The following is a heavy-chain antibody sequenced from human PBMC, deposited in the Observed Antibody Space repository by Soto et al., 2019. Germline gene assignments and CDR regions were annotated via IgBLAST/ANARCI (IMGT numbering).Heavy chain of an antibody. D-gene: IGHD3-3*01. CDR3: ARGHERITIFGVVIIPPYYYYYYGMDV. CDR1: GGTFSSYA. J-gene: IGHJ6*02. V-gene: IGHV1-69*13. Sequence: GXSVKVSCKASGGTFSSYAISWVRQAPGQGLEWMGGIIPIFGTANYAQKFQGRVTITADESTSTAYMELSSLRSEDTAVYYCARGHERITIFGVVIIPPYYYYYYGMDVWGQGTTVTVS. CDR2: IIPIFGTA.